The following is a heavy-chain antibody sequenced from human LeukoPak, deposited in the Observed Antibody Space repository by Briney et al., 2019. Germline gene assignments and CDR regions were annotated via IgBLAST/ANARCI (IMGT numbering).Heavy chain of an antibody. CDR3: ARQTGSGLFILP. Sequence: KPSETLSLTCSVSAGSISSRVHYWGWIRQPPGKGLEWIGSIYYSGNTYYNASLKSQVSISIDTSKNQFSLRLTSVTAADTAVYYCARQTGSGLFILPGGQGTLVTVSS. D-gene: IGHD3/OR15-3a*01. J-gene: IGHJ4*02. CDR2: IYYSGNT. V-gene: IGHV4-39*01. CDR1: AGSISSRVHY.